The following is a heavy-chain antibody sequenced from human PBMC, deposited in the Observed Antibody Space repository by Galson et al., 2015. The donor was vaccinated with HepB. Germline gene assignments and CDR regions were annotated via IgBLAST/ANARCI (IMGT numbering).Heavy chain of an antibody. CDR3: VKHGSSWSSWFQH. Sequence: SLRLSCAASGFTFDGYAMHWVRQAPGKGLEWVAGISWNSDSIGYGDSVKGRFTISRDNAKNSLYLQMDSLRAEDTALYFCVKHGSSWSSWFQHWGQGTLVTVSS. V-gene: IGHV3-9*01. J-gene: IGHJ1*01. D-gene: IGHD6-13*01. CDR2: ISWNSDSI. CDR1: GFTFDGYA.